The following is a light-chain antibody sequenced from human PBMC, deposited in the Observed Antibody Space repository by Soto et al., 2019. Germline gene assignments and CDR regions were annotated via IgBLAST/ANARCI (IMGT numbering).Light chain of an antibody. CDR2: GAS. Sequence: EIVLTQSPGTLSLSPGERATLSCRSSQSVISTYLAWYQQKPGQAPRLLIYGASTRATGIPARFSGSGTGTAFTLSISSLQSEDFAVYYCQQYNNWPKTFGQGTKVDIK. V-gene: IGKV3-15*01. CDR1: QSVISTY. CDR3: QQYNNWPKT. J-gene: IGKJ1*01.